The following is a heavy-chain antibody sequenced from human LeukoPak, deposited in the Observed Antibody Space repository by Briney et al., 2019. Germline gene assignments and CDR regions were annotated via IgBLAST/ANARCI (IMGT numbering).Heavy chain of an antibody. V-gene: IGHV4-30-2*01. CDR1: GGSISSGGYS. CDR2: IYHSGST. J-gene: IGHJ4*02. Sequence: SQTLSLTCAVSGGSISSGGYSWSWIRQPPGKGLEWIGYIYHSGSTNYNPSLKSRVTISVDTSKNQFSLKLSSVTAADTAVYYCAREVGATNTIDYWGQGTLVTVSS. CDR3: AREVGATNTIDY. D-gene: IGHD1-26*01.